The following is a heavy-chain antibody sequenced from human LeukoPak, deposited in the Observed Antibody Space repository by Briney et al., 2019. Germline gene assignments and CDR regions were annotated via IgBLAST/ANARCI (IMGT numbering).Heavy chain of an antibody. CDR2: ISGSGSYT. Sequence: QAGGSLRLSCSASGFTFTNYAMTWVRQAPWKGLEWVSTISGSGSYTHYADSVKGRFIISRDNSRNTLFLQMNRLRVDDTAVYYCAKAPQDNGDYNWFDPWGQGTLVTVSS. CDR3: AKAPQDNGDYNWFDP. V-gene: IGHV3-23*01. D-gene: IGHD4-17*01. CDR1: GFTFTNYA. J-gene: IGHJ5*02.